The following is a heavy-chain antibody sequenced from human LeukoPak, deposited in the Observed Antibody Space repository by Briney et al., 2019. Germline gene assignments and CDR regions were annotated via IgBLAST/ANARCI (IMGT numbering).Heavy chain of an antibody. J-gene: IGHJ6*02. V-gene: IGHV3-74*01. CDR1: GFTFSSHW. Sequence: GGSLTLSCAASGFTFSSHWMHWVRQAPGKGLVWVSRISSDGSSTDYANSVKGRFTISRDNTKNTLYLQMNSVRAEDTAVYYCGRDSDLRGYYFGMDVWGQGTTVTVSS. D-gene: IGHD1-26*01. CDR3: GRDSDLRGYYFGMDV. CDR2: ISSDGSST.